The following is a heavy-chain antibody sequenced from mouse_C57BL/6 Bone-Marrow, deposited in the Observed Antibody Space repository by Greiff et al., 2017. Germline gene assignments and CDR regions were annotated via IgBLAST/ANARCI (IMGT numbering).Heavy chain of an antibody. CDR1: GYSITSDY. Sequence: VQLKESGPGLAKPSQTLSLTCSVTGYSITSDYWNWIRKFPGNKLEYMGYISYSGSTYYNPSLKSRISITRDTSKTQYYLQLNAVTTEDTATYYWARDYYGSLWYFDVWGTGTTVTVSS. CDR3: ARDYYGSLWYFDV. CDR2: ISYSGST. V-gene: IGHV3-8*01. J-gene: IGHJ1*03. D-gene: IGHD1-1*01.